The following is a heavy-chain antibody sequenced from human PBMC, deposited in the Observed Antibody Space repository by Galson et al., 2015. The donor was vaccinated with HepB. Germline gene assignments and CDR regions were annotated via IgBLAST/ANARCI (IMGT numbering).Heavy chain of an antibody. CDR1: GGTFSSYA. CDR2: IIPIFGTA. J-gene: IGHJ4*02. Sequence: SVKVSCKASGGTFSSYAISWVRQAPGQGLEWMGGIIPIFGTANYAQKFQGRVTITADKSTSTAYMELSSLRSEDTAVYYCARDRGDGYNPDYFDYWGQGTLVTVSS. D-gene: IGHD5-24*01. V-gene: IGHV1-69*06. CDR3: ARDRGDGYNPDYFDY.